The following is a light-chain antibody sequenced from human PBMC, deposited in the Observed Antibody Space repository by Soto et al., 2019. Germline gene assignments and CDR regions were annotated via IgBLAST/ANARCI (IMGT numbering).Light chain of an antibody. CDR3: QSYDSTSVV. CDR2: EDS. CDR1: SGSIASNF. V-gene: IGLV6-57*04. Sequence: NFMLTQPHSVSESPGKTVTISCTRSSGSIASNFVRWYQQRPGSAPTTVIYEDSERPSGVPDRFSGSIDSSSNSASLTISRLKTEDEADYYCQSYDSTSVVFGEGTKVTVL. J-gene: IGLJ2*01.